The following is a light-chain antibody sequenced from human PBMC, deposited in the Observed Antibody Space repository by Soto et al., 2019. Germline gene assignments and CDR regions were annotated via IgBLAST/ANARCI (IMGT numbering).Light chain of an antibody. CDR2: ATS. Sequence: DIQMTQSPSSLSASVGDKVTITCRASQNDASYLNWYQQKLGTAPKVLIYATSTLKTGVPSRFSGSGSGTEFTLTITSLQPEDFATYYCQQTYNTPLTFGGGTKVEIK. CDR1: QNDASY. V-gene: IGKV1-39*01. J-gene: IGKJ4*01. CDR3: QQTYNTPLT.